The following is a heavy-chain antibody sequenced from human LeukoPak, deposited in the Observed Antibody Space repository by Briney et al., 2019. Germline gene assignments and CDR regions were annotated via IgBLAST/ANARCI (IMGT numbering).Heavy chain of an antibody. CDR1: GGSISSYY. CDR3: ATLVSAAGPGSYYFDY. J-gene: IGHJ4*02. V-gene: IGHV4-34*01. D-gene: IGHD6-13*01. CDR2: INHSGST. Sequence: SSETLSLTCTVSGGSISSYYWSWIRQPPGKGLEWIGEINHSGSTNYNPSLKSRVTISVDTSKNQFSLKLSPVTAADTAVYYCATLVSAAGPGSYYFDYWGQGTLVTVSS.